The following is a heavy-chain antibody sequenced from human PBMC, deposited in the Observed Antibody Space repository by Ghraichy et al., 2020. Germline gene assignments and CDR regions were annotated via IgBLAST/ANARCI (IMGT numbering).Heavy chain of an antibody. CDR2: IYPGDSDT. J-gene: IGHJ4*02. V-gene: IGHV5-51*01. Sequence: GESLNISCKGSGYSFTSYWIGWVRQMPGKGLEWMGIIYPGDSDTRYSPSFQGQVTISADKSISTAYLQWSSLKASDTAMYYCARWNDYYGSGSYFKTFDYWDQGTLVTVSS. CDR1: GYSFTSYW. CDR3: ARWNDYYGSGSYFKTFDY. D-gene: IGHD3-10*01.